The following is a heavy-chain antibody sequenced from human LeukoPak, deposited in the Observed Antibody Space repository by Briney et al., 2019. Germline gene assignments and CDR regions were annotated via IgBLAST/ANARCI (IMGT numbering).Heavy chain of an antibody. V-gene: IGHV1-2*02. Sequence: GASVKVSCKASGYTFTGYYMHWVRQAPGQGLEWMGWINPNSGGTNYAQKFQGRVTMTRDTSISTAYMELSRLRSDDTAVYYCARVFPDYYGSGSYYTEGAFDIWGQGTMVTVSS. D-gene: IGHD3-10*01. CDR3: ARVFPDYYGSGSYYTEGAFDI. CDR1: GYTFTGYY. CDR2: INPNSGGT. J-gene: IGHJ3*02.